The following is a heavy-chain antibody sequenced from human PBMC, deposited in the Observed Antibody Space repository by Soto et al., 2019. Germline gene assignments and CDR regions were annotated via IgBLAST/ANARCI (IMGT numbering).Heavy chain of an antibody. D-gene: IGHD2-2*01. CDR3: ARGGGIVLVPAAMVAASEVYYYYGTDV. V-gene: IGHV1-2*04. CDR2: INPNSGGT. J-gene: IGHJ6*02. Sequence: VRQATGQGHEWLGWINPNSGGTNYAQKFQGWVTMTRDASISTAYMELSRLRSDDTAVYYCARGGGIVLVPAAMVAASEVYYYYGTDVWGQGTTVTVSS.